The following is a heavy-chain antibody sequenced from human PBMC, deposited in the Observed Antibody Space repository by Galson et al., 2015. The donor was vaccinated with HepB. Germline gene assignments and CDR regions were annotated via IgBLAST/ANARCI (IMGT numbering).Heavy chain of an antibody. CDR2: INAGNGNT. Sequence: SVKVSCKASGYTFTSYAMHWVRQAPGQRLEWMGWINAGNGNTKYSQKFQGRVTITRDTSASTAYMELSSLRSEDTAVYYCARGDPAYCGGDCYSPDYWGQGTLVTVSS. CDR3: ARGDPAYCGGDCYSPDY. J-gene: IGHJ4*02. CDR1: GYTFTSYA. D-gene: IGHD2-21*02. V-gene: IGHV1-3*01.